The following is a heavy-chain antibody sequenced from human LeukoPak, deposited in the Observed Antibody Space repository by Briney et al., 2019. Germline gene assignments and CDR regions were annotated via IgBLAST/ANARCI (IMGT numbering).Heavy chain of an antibody. D-gene: IGHD4/OR15-4a*01. CDR3: ARDYGGNYHFDF. Sequence: SETLSLTCSVSGASVSTYYWGWIRLPAGKGLEWIGRIYASGNTNYNPSLKSRVTISRDASKNQFSLRLTSVTAADTAVYYCARDYGGNYHFDFWGQGTLVTVSS. V-gene: IGHV4-4*07. J-gene: IGHJ4*02. CDR2: IYASGNT. CDR1: GASVSTYY.